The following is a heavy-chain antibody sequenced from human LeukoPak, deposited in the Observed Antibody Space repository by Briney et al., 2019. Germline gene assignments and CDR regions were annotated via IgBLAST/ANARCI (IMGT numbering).Heavy chain of an antibody. CDR3: ARAPGNDYYPYYYMDV. J-gene: IGHJ6*03. V-gene: IGHV4-59*02. CDR2: IYYSGST. Sequence: SETLSLTCTVSGGSVSSYYWSWIRQPPGKGLEWIGYIYYSGSTNYNPSLKSRVTISVDTSKNQFSLKVNSVTAADTAVYYCARAPGNDYYPYYYMDVWGKGTTVTVSS. D-gene: IGHD4/OR15-4a*01. CDR1: GGSVSSYY.